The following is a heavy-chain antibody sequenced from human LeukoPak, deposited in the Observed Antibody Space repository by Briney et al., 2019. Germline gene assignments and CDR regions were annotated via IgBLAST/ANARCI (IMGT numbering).Heavy chain of an antibody. Sequence: GASVKVSCKASGYTFSNHDINWVRQVPGHGLEWMGWMNPNSGNTGYAQKFQGRVAMTRDTSIGTAYLELSSLSSDDTAVYYCARGVVLYYYYYYMDVWGKGTTVTVSS. D-gene: IGHD2-15*01. V-gene: IGHV1-8*01. CDR3: ARGVVLYYYYYYMDV. CDR1: GYTFSNHD. CDR2: MNPNSGNT. J-gene: IGHJ6*03.